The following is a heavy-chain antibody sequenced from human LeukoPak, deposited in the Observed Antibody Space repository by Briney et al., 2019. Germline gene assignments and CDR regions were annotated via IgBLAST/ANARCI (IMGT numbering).Heavy chain of an antibody. CDR2: INPNSGGT. CDR1: GYTFTGYY. CDR3: ARGGSSGWNPFDY. Sequence: ASVKVSCKASGYTFTGYYMHWVRQAPGQGLEWMGRINPNSGGTNYAQKFQGRVTMTRETSISTAYMELSRLTSDDTAVYYCARGGSSGWNPFDYWGQGSLVTVSS. D-gene: IGHD6-19*01. J-gene: IGHJ4*02. V-gene: IGHV1-2*06.